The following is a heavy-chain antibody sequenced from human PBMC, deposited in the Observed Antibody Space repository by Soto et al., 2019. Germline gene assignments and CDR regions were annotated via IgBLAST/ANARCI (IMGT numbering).Heavy chain of an antibody. D-gene: IGHD6-13*01. J-gene: IGHJ4*02. CDR3: ARGDSNSWSDY. Sequence: GGALRLSCAASGFTFRRYAMDWVHQAPGKGLEWVAVISYDGTNKYYADSVKGRFTISRDNSKNTLSLQMNSLRAEDTAVYYCARGDSNSWSDYWGQGTLVTVSS. CDR2: ISYDGTNK. CDR1: GFTFRRYA. V-gene: IGHV3-30*01.